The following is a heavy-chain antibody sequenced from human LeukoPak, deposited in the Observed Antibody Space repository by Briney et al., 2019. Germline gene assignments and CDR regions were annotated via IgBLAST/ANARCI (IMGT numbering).Heavy chain of an antibody. V-gene: IGHV4-59*12. D-gene: IGHD5-24*01. CDR1: GGSISDYY. Sequence: SETLSLTCNVSGGSISDYYWSWIRQPPGKGLEWIGSIYYSGSAYYNPSLKSRVSISVDTSKNQFSLKLRSVTAADTAVYYCASPMAWAHNRRDSDYWGLGTLVTVSS. J-gene: IGHJ4*02. CDR3: ASPMAWAHNRRDSDY. CDR2: IYYSGSA.